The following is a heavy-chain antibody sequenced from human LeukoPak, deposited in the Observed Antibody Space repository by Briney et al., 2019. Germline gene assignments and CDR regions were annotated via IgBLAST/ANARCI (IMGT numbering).Heavy chain of an antibody. D-gene: IGHD3-22*01. V-gene: IGHV4-34*01. CDR2: INHSGST. CDR3: ARGSGFSWFDP. Sequence: SETLSLTCAVYGGSFGGYYWSWIRQPPGKGLEWIGEINHSGSTNYNPSLKSRVTISVDTSKNQFSLKLSSVTAADTAVYYCARGSGFSWFDPWGQGTLVTVSS. CDR1: GGSFGGYY. J-gene: IGHJ5*02.